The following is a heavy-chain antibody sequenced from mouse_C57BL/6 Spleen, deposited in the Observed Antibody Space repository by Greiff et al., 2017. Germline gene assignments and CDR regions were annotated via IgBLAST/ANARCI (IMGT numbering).Heavy chain of an antibody. CDR3: AREDNYDGFAY. D-gene: IGHD2-4*01. CDR2: IYPGDGDT. CDR1: GYAFSSYW. V-gene: IGHV1-80*01. Sequence: VQLQESGAELVKPGASVKISCKASGYAFSSYWMNWVKQRPGKGLEWIGQIYPGDGDTNYNGKFKGKATLTADKSSSTAYMQVSSLTSEDSAVDFCAREDNYDGFAYWGQGTLVTVSA. J-gene: IGHJ3*01.